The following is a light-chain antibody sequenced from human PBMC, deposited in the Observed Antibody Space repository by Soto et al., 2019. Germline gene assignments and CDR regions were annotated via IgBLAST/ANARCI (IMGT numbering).Light chain of an antibody. J-gene: IGKJ1*01. CDR3: QQYASPPWT. CDR1: QSVSSSY. Sequence: EIVLTQSPGTLSLSPGETATLSWRASQSVSSSYLVWYQHKPGQAPRLLIRGASSRATGIPDRFSGGGSGTHFTLTISRLEPEDFAVYYCQQYASPPWTFGQGTKVEIK. CDR2: GAS. V-gene: IGKV3-20*01.